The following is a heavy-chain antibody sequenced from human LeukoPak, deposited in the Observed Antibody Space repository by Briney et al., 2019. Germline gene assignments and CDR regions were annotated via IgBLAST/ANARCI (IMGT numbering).Heavy chain of an antibody. CDR3: ARVDGYSSSWYYYYYYYMDV. Sequence: SETLSLTCAVYGGSFSGYYWSWIRQPPGKGLEWIGEINHSGSTNYNPSLKSRVTISVDTSKNQFSLKLSSVTAADTAVYYCARVDGYSSSWYYYYYYYMDVWGKGTTVTVSS. J-gene: IGHJ6*03. D-gene: IGHD6-13*01. CDR2: INHSGST. V-gene: IGHV4-34*01. CDR1: GGSFSGYY.